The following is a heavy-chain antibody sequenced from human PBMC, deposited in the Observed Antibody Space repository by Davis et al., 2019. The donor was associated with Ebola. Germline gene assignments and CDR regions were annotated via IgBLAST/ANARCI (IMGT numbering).Heavy chain of an antibody. Sequence: MPSETLSLTCTVSGGSISSYYWSWIRQPPGKGLEWIGEINHSGSTNYNPSLKSRVTISVDTSKNQFSLKLSSVTAADTAVYYCARQPTVTTKRIDYWGQGTLVTVSS. CDR1: GGSISSYY. V-gene: IGHV4-34*01. CDR2: INHSGST. CDR3: ARQPTVTTKRIDY. D-gene: IGHD4-17*01. J-gene: IGHJ4*02.